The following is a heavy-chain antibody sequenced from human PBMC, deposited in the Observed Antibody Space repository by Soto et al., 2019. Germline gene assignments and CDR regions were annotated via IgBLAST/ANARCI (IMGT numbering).Heavy chain of an antibody. CDR2: VYHTGTT. D-gene: IGHD1-26*01. Sequence: QVQLQESGPGLVKPSQTLSLTCSVSGGSISSGDYNWTWIRQPPGKGLECVGNVYHTGTTYYTPALKRRVSISVDTSKNLFSLRLSFVTAADTAVYYCARDKWELPLDIWGPGTVVTVSS. J-gene: IGHJ3*02. V-gene: IGHV4-30-4*01. CDR1: GGSISSGDYN. CDR3: ARDKWELPLDI.